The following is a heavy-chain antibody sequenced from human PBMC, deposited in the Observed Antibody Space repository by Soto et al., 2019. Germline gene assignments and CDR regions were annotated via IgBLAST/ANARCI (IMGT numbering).Heavy chain of an antibody. Sequence: QVQLVQSGAEVKKPGSSVKVSCKASGGTFSSYTISWVRQAPGQGLEWMGRIIPILGIANYAQKFQGRVTIAADKSTSTAYMELSSLRSEDTAVYYCARDVRSSWWLEHWFDPWGQGTLVTVSS. CDR2: IIPILGIA. J-gene: IGHJ5*02. CDR3: ARDVRSSWWLEHWFDP. CDR1: GGTFSSYT. D-gene: IGHD6-13*01. V-gene: IGHV1-69*08.